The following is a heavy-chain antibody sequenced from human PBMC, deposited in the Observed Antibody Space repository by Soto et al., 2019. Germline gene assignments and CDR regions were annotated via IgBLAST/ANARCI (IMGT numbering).Heavy chain of an antibody. V-gene: IGHV1-69*13. CDR1: GGSFTYT. CDR3: ARLHSHGTYGMDV. J-gene: IGHJ6*02. D-gene: IGHD5-18*01. CDR2: IIPIFGTT. Sequence: SVKVSCKASGGSFTYTPSWVRQAPGQGLEWMGGIIPIFGTTNYAQKFQGRVTITADESTKTAYMELSTLRSEDTAVYYCARLHSHGTYGMDVWGQGTTVTVSS.